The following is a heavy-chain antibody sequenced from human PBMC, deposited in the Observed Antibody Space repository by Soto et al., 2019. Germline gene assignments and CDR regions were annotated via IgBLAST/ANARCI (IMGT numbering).Heavy chain of an antibody. J-gene: IGHJ4*02. CDR3: ARHGTSSWFFDY. Sequence: TLSLTCTVSGGSISSGDYYWSWIRQPPGKGLEWIGYIYYSGSTYYNPSLKSRVTISVDTSKNQFSLKLSSMTAADTAVYYCARHGTSSWFFDYWGQGTLVTVSS. V-gene: IGHV4-30-4*01. CDR1: GGSISSGDYY. D-gene: IGHD6-13*01. CDR2: IYYSGST.